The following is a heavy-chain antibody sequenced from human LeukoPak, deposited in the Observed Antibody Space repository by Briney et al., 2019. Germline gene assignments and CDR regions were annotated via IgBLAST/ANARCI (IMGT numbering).Heavy chain of an antibody. J-gene: IGHJ4*02. Sequence: ASVKVSCKASGYTFTSYYMHWVRQAPGQGLEWMGIINPSGDSTSYAQKFQGRVTMTRDTSTSTVYMELSSLRSEDTAVYYCARDLIGKTVVVPAAIPGYWGQGTLVTVSS. CDR3: ARDLIGKTVVVPAAIPGY. CDR2: INPSGDST. D-gene: IGHD2-2*01. CDR1: GYTFTSYY. V-gene: IGHV1-46*01.